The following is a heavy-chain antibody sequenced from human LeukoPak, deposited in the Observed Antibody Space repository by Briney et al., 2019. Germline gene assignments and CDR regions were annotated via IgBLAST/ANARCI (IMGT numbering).Heavy chain of an antibody. CDR3: AREVYSGYGHSNFDY. D-gene: IGHD5-12*01. J-gene: IGHJ4*02. Sequence: PSETLSLTCTVSGGSISSSSYYWGWIRQPPGKGLEWIVSIYYSGSTYYNPSLKSRVTMSVDTSKNQFSLKLSSVTAADTAVYYCAREVYSGYGHSNFDYWGQGTLVTVSS. V-gene: IGHV4-39*07. CDR2: IYYSGST. CDR1: GGSISSSSYY.